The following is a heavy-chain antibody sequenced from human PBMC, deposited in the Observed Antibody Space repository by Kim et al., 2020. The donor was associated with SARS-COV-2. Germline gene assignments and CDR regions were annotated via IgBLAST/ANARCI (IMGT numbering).Heavy chain of an antibody. Sequence: GGSLRLSCAASGFIFSGYGMHWVRQAPGKGLEWVAVISYDGSNKYYADSVKDRFTISRDNSKNTMYLQMNSLRPEDTAVYYCAKSRGSYYFQSPLDVWGQGTPVTVSS. D-gene: IGHD1-26*01. J-gene: IGHJ6*02. CDR2: ISYDGSNK. CDR1: GFIFSGYG. CDR3: AKSRGSYYFQSPLDV. V-gene: IGHV3-30*18.